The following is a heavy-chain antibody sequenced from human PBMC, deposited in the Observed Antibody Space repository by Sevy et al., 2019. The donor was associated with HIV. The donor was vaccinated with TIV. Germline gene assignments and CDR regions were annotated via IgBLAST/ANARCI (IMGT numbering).Heavy chain of an antibody. V-gene: IGHV3-21*01. CDR1: GFSFSSYS. CDR2: ISSSSSYI. J-gene: IGHJ4*02. D-gene: IGHD1-26*01. CDR3: ARWDADRRWYFDY. Sequence: GGSLRLSCAASGFSFSSYSMNWVRQAPGKGLEWASSISSSSSYIYYTDSVKGRFTISRDNAKNSLYLQMNSLRAEDTAMYYCARWDADRRWYFDYWGQGTLVTVSS.